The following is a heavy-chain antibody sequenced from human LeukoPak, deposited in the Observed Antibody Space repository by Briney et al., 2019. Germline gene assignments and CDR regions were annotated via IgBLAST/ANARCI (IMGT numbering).Heavy chain of an antibody. CDR1: GFTFSSYS. V-gene: IGHV3-21*01. D-gene: IGHD6-19*01. Sequence: GGSLRLSCAASGFTFSSYSMNWVRQAPGKGLEWVSSISSSSSYIYYADSVKGRFTISRDNAKNSLYLQMNSLRAEDTAVYYCARDGRMAVAEGNDYWGQGTLVTVSS. J-gene: IGHJ4*02. CDR3: ARDGRMAVAEGNDY. CDR2: ISSSSSYI.